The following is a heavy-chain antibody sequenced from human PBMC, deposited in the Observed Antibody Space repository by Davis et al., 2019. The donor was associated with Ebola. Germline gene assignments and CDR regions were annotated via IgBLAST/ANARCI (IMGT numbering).Heavy chain of an antibody. D-gene: IGHD1-7*01. CDR1: GFTFSSYG. CDR3: AREKLATRWFDP. J-gene: IGHJ5*02. V-gene: IGHV3-30*03. CDR2: ISYDGSNK. Sequence: GGSLRLSCAASGFTFSSYGMHWVRQAPGKGLEWVAVISYDGSNKYYADSVKGRFTISRDNSKNTLYLQMNSLRAEDTAVYYCAREKLATRWFDPWGQGTLVTVSS.